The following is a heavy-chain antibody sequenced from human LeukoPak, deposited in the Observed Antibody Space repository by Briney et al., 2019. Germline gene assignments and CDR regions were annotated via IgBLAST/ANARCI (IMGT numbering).Heavy chain of an antibody. J-gene: IGHJ6*03. CDR1: GFTFDDYG. CDR3: ARGYRAWVAATHTYYYYFYMDV. V-gene: IGHV3-20*04. Sequence: GGSLRPSCAASGFTFDDYGMSWVRQAPGKGLEWVSGINWNGGSTGYADSVKGRFTISRDNAKNSLYLQMNSLRAEDTAVYYCARGYRAWVAATHTYYYYFYMDVWGKGTTVTISS. CDR2: INWNGGST. D-gene: IGHD2-15*01.